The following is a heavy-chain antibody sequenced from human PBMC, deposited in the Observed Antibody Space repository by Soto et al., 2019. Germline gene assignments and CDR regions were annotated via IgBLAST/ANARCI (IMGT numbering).Heavy chain of an antibody. CDR3: ARRRRDNWFDP. CDR2: IIPIFGTA. CDR1: GGTFSSYA. V-gene: IGHV1-69*13. Sequence: ASVKVSCKASGGTFSSYAISWVRQAPGQGLEWMGGIIPIFGTANYAQKFQGRVTITADESTSTAYMELSSLRPEDTAVYYCARRRRDNWFDPWGQGTLGTVSS. J-gene: IGHJ5*02.